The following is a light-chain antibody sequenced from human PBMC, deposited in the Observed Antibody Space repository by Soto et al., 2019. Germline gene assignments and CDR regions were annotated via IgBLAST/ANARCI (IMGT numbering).Light chain of an antibody. CDR1: RSNIGSNA. CDR2: GDN. CDR3: AAWDDSLNAVV. V-gene: IGLV1-44*01. Sequence: QSVLTQPPSASGTPGQRVTISCSGSRSNIGSNAVNWYQHLPGTAPRLLIYGDNQRPSGVPDRFSGSKSGTSASLAISGLQSEDEADYYCAAWDDSLNAVVFGGGTQLTVL. J-gene: IGLJ7*01.